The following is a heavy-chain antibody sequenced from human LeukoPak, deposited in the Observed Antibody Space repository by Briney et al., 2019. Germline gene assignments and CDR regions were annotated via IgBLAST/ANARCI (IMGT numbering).Heavy chain of an antibody. D-gene: IGHD4-11*01. CDR3: ARDRGYSNFDY. Sequence: GSLRLSCAASGFAFSNYWMSWVRQAPGKGLEWVANMNEDGSEKNYVDSVKGRFTISRDNAQDSLYLQMNSLRAEDTAVYYCARDRGYSNFDYWGQGTLLTVSS. J-gene: IGHJ4*02. CDR1: GFAFSNYW. CDR2: MNEDGSEK. V-gene: IGHV3-7*01.